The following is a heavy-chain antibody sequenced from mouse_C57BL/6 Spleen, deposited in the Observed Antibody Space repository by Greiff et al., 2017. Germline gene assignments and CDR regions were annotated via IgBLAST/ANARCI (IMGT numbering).Heavy chain of an antibody. Sequence: VQLQQPGAELVRPGSSVKLSCKASGYTFTSYWMHWVKQRPIQGLEWIGNIDPSDSETHYNQKFKDKATLTVDKSSSTAYMQLSSLTSEDSAVYYCASLPGTGWYFDVWGTGTTVTVSS. V-gene: IGHV1-52*01. D-gene: IGHD4-1*01. CDR2: IDPSDSET. CDR1: GYTFTSYW. CDR3: ASLPGTGWYFDV. J-gene: IGHJ1*03.